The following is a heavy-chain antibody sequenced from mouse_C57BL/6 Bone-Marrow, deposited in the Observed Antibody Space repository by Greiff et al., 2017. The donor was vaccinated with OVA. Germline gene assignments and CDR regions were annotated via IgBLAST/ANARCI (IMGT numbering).Heavy chain of an antibody. D-gene: IGHD2-4*01. CDR1: GYTFTDYY. CDR2: INPNNGGT. J-gene: IGHJ2*01. Sequence: EVKLQQSGPELVKPGASVKISCKASGYTFTDYYMNWVKQSHGKSLEWIGDINPNNGGTSYNQKFKGKATLTVDKSSSTAYMELRSLTSEDSAVYYCARKDYPYYFDYWGQGTTLTGSS. V-gene: IGHV1-26*01. CDR3: ARKDYPYYFDY.